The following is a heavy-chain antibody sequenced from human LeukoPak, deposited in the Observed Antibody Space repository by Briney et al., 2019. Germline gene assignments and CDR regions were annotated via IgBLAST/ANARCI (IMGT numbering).Heavy chain of an antibody. CDR3: ARSYYDFWSGRVFDY. CDR2: IYYSGST. Sequence: PSETLSLTCTVSGGSINNYYWSWIRQPPGKGLEWIGHIYYSGSTNYNPSLKSRVTISVDTSKNQFSLKLSSVTAADTAMYYCARSYYDFWSGRVFDYWGQGTLVTVSS. J-gene: IGHJ4*02. D-gene: IGHD3-3*01. V-gene: IGHV4-59*01. CDR1: GGSINNYY.